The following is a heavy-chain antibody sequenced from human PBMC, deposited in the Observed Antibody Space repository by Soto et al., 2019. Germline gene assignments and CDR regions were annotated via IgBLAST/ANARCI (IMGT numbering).Heavy chain of an antibody. V-gene: IGHV3-73*01. Sequence: PGGSLRLSCAASGFTFSGSAMHWVRQAPGKGLEWVGRIRDKLNNYRTHYAASVIGRFTVSRDDSKKSAYLQMNSLETGDTAVYYCARVATGPKGDFNYWGKGSMVTV. CDR1: GFTFSGSA. D-gene: IGHD1-1*01. CDR2: IRDKLNNYRT. CDR3: ARVATGPKGDFNY. J-gene: IGHJ4*01.